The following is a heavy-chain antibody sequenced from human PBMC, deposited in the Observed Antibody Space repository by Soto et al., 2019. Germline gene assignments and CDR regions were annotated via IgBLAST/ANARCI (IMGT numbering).Heavy chain of an antibody. CDR3: AKDLRDIVVVVAATLN. V-gene: IGHV3-23*01. CDR1: GFTFSSYA. Sequence: GGSLRLSCAASGFTFSSYAMSWVRQAPGKGLGWVSAISGSGGSTYYADSVKGRFTISRDNSKNTLYLQMNSLRAEDTAVYYCAKDLRDIVVVVAATLNWGQGTLVTVSS. J-gene: IGHJ4*02. CDR2: ISGSGGST. D-gene: IGHD2-15*01.